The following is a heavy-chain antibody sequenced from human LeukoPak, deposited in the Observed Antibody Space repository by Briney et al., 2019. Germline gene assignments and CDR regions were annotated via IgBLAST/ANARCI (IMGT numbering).Heavy chain of an antibody. V-gene: IGHV3-53*01. D-gene: IGHD2-21*01. CDR1: GFTVSSND. CDR3: AKEVSIISRGLDD. J-gene: IGHJ4*02. Sequence: GGSLRLSCAASGFTVSSNDMSWVRQAPGKGLEWVSVIYSGGSPYYADSVKGRFTISRDNSKNTLYLQMNSLRAEDTAVYYCAKEVSIISRGLDDWGQGTQVTISS. CDR2: IYSGGSP.